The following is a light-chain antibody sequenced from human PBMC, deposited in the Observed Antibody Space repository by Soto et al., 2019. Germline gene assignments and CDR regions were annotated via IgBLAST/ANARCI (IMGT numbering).Light chain of an antibody. CDR1: QGLVYSDGNTF. J-gene: IGKJ1*01. Sequence: DVVMTQSPLSLSVTLGQPASISCRSSQGLVYSDGNTFLNWFHQRPGQSSRRLIYQVSNRDSGVLVRFSGSGSGADYTLTISRVEAEDVGIYYCVQGTHWPWTFGQGTKVEIK. CDR2: QVS. CDR3: VQGTHWPWT. V-gene: IGKV2-30*01.